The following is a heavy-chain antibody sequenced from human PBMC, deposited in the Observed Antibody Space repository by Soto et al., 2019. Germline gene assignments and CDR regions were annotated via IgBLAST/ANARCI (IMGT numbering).Heavy chain of an antibody. D-gene: IGHD3-10*01. Sequence: EVQLLGSGGGLVQPGGSLRLSCAASGLTFSTYAMSWVRQAPGKGLEWVSFISGNGANTYYTHSVKGRFIISRDNSKNTLLLQMNSLSPEDTSLYYCSKDRPNYYGSGGGYYKAGGDYWGQGTLVTVSS. CDR3: SKDRPNYYGSGGGYYKAGGDY. CDR2: ISGNGANT. J-gene: IGHJ4*02. V-gene: IGHV3-23*01. CDR1: GLTFSTYA.